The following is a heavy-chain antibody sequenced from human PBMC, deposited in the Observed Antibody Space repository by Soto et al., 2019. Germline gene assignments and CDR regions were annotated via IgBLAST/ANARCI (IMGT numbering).Heavy chain of an antibody. V-gene: IGHV1-69*02. Sequence: QVQLVQSGAEMKTPGSSVKVSCRASGGALSDYMISWVRQAPVQGLEWRGRIIPAPDIVNCPHSFEGTLSISADRSTRTASLELSSLPYEDTAIYYCARVVMAGDVNILTRIAMDVWGEGTPGTVSS. J-gene: IGHJ6*04. CDR1: GGALSDYM. D-gene: IGHD2-21*01. CDR2: IIPAPDIV. CDR3: ARVVMAGDVNILTRIAMDV.